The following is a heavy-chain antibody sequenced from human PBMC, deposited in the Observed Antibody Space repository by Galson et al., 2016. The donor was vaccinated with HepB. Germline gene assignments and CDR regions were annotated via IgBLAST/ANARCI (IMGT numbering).Heavy chain of an antibody. CDR2: IYYSGST. V-gene: IGHV4-59*01. CDR1: GGSISSYY. CDR3: AGTPARGGMDG. Sequence: SETLSLTCTVSGGSISSYYWSWIRQPPGKGLEWIGYIYYSGSTNYNPPLKSRVTISVDTSKNQFSLKLTSVTTADTAVYYCAGTPARGGMDGWGQGTTVTVSS. D-gene: IGHD3-10*01. J-gene: IGHJ6*02.